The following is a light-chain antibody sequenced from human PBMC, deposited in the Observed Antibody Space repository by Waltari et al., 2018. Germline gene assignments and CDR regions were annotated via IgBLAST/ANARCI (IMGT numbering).Light chain of an antibody. CDR3: TSYTSRGTVV. Sequence: QSALTQAASVSGSPGQSITISCTGTSSDVGGYNYVSWYQQPPCKAPKLMIYEVSNRPSGDSSRFSGSKSGNTASLTISGLQAEDEADYYCTSYTSRGTVVFGGGTKLTVL. CDR1: SSDVGGYNY. V-gene: IGLV2-14*01. J-gene: IGLJ2*01. CDR2: EVS.